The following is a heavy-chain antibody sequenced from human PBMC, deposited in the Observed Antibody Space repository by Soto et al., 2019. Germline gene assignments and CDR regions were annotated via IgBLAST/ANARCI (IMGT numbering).Heavy chain of an antibody. Sequence: GGSLRLSCAASGFTFSSYAMSWVRQAPGKGLEWVSAISGSGGSTYYADSVKGRFTISRDNSKNTLYLQMNSLRAEDTAVYYCPKVGRRYYVLAAFEIWGQGTMVTVSS. CDR1: GFTFSSYA. D-gene: IGHD3-22*01. CDR2: ISGSGGST. CDR3: PKVGRRYYVLAAFEI. V-gene: IGHV3-23*01. J-gene: IGHJ3*02.